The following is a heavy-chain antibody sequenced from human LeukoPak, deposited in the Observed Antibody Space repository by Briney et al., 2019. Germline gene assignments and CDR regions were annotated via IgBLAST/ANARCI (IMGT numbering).Heavy chain of an antibody. Sequence: SETLSLTCTVSGGSISSYYWSWIRQPAGKGLEWVGRIYTSGYTNYNPSLKSRVTMSVDTSKNQFSLKLSSVTAADTAVYYCARGGSSGSRFDPWGQGTLVTVSS. CDR3: ARGGSSGSRFDP. J-gene: IGHJ5*02. CDR1: GGSISSYY. D-gene: IGHD6-13*01. V-gene: IGHV4-4*07. CDR2: IYTSGYT.